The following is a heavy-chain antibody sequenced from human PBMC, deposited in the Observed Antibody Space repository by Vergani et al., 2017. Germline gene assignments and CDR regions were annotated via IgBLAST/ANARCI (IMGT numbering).Heavy chain of an antibody. J-gene: IGHJ6*03. CDR3: TTRYYYYMDV. CDR1: GFTFSGSA. Sequence: EVQLVESGGGLVQPGGSLKLSCAASGFTFSGSAMHWVRQASGKGLEWVGRIRSKANSYATAYAASVKGRFTISRDTSKNTAYLQMNSLKTEDTAVYYCTTRYYYYMDVWGKGTTVTVSS. V-gene: IGHV3-73*01. CDR2: IRSKANSYAT.